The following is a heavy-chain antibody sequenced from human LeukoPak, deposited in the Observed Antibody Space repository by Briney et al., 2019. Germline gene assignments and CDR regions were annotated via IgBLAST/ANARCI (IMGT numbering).Heavy chain of an antibody. CDR2: ISSSSSYT. CDR3: ARGTAPPADY. Sequence: GVSLRLSCAASGFTLIDYYVSWIRQAPGKGLEWVAYISSSSSYTNYADSVKGRFTISRDNAKNSVHLQMNSLRAEDTAVYYCARGTAPPADYWGQGTLVTVSS. V-gene: IGHV3-11*05. D-gene: IGHD2-21*02. CDR1: GFTLIDYY. J-gene: IGHJ4*02.